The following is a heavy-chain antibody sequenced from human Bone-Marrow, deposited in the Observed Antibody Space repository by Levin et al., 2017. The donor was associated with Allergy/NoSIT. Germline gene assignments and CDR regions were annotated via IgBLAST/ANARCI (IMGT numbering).Heavy chain of an antibody. D-gene: IGHD2/OR15-2a*01. Sequence: GESLKISCAASGFVFSTFAMSWVRQAPGTGLEWVSAISGSGSTTYYADSVKGRFTISRDNAKNSLNLQVSSLRAEDTAVYHCVRGIIGDVRVAHKEAFDVWGQGTMVTVSS. CDR3: VRGIIGDVRVAHKEAFDV. CDR2: ISGSGSTT. J-gene: IGHJ3*01. V-gene: IGHV3-23*01. CDR1: GFVFSTFA.